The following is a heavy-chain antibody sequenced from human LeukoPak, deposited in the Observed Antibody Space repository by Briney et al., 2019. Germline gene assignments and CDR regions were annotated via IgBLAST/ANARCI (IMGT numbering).Heavy chain of an antibody. CDR2: INPNDGST. CDR1: GYTFTNYY. D-gene: IGHD1-20*01. V-gene: IGHV1-46*01. CDR3: ARVSWVTGTTVFDY. Sequence: ASVKVSCKASGYTFTNYYMHWVRQAPGQGLEWMGIINPNDGSTSYAQKFQGRVTMTRDTSTSTVYMELSSLRSEDTAVYYCARVSWVTGTTVFDYWGQGTLVTVFS. J-gene: IGHJ4*02.